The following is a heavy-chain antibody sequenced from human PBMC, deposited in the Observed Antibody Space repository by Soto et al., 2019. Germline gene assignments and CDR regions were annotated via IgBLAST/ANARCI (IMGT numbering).Heavy chain of an antibody. Sequence: EVQLVESGGGLVQPGRSLRLSCAASGFTFDDYAMHWVQQAPGKGLEWVSGISWNSGSIGYADSVKGRFTISRDNAKNSLYLQMNSLRAEDTALYYCAKAVAVADWFDPWGQGTLVTVSS. CDR2: ISWNSGSI. CDR3: AKAVAVADWFDP. CDR1: GFTFDDYA. D-gene: IGHD6-19*01. J-gene: IGHJ5*02. V-gene: IGHV3-9*01.